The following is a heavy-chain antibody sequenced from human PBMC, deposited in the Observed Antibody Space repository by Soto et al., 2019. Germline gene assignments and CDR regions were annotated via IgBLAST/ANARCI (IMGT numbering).Heavy chain of an antibody. CDR2: IYYSGST. V-gene: IGHV4-30-4*01. CDR1: GGSISSGDYY. D-gene: IGHD2-2*01. J-gene: IGHJ5*02. CDR3: ARVEMPGWFAP. Sequence: QVQLQESGPGLVKPSQTLSLTCTVSGGSISSGDYYWSWIRQPPGKGLEWIGYIYYSGSTYSNPSLKSRVTISVDTSKKQFSLKLSSVTAEDTAVYYCARVEMPGWFAPWGQGTLVTVSS.